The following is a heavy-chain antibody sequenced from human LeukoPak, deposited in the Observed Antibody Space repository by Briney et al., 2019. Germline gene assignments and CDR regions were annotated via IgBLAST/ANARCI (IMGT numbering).Heavy chain of an antibody. J-gene: IGHJ4*02. D-gene: IGHD3-16*02. CDR2: ISAYNGNT. V-gene: IGHV1-18*01. CDR3: AREGGGVWGSYRRALFDY. Sequence: SVKVSCKASGYTFTSHGISWVRQAPGQALEWLGWISAYNGNTNYVQKLQGRVTMTTDTSTSTAYMELRSLRSDHTAVYYCAREGGGVWGSYRRALFDYWGQGTLVTVSS. CDR1: GYTFTSHG.